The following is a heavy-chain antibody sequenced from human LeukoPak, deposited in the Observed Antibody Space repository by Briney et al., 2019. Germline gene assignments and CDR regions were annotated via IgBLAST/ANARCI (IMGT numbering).Heavy chain of an antibody. CDR2: VTASAGNT. CDR3: AKGDYYGSGSFFKNGMDV. CDR1: GFIFKNDD. D-gene: IGHD3-10*01. J-gene: IGHJ6*02. Sequence: PGGSLRLSCAGSGFIFKNDDINWVRQAPGKGLEWVSAVTASAGNTYYADSVKGRFTISRDNSKNTLYLQVTSLRAEDTAVYYCAKGDYYGSGSFFKNGMDVWGQGTTVTVSS. V-gene: IGHV3-23*01.